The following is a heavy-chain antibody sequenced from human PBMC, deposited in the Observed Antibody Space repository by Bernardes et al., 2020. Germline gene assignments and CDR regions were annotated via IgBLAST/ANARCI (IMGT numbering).Heavy chain of an antibody. CDR3: ARERSNPTHGRFYYYGMDV. V-gene: IGHV1-8*01. Sequence: ASVKVSCKASGYTFTSYDINWVRQATGQGLEWMGWMNPNSGNTGYAQKFQGRVTMTRNTSISTAYMELSSLRSEDTAVYYCARERSNPTHGRFYYYGMDVWGQGTTVTVSS. D-gene: IGHD4-4*01. CDR1: GYTFTSYD. CDR2: MNPNSGNT. J-gene: IGHJ6*02.